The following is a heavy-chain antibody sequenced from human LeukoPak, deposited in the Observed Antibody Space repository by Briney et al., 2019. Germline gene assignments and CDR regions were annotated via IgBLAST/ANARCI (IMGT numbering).Heavy chain of an antibody. CDR3: ARGPRGSNSYGLDV. V-gene: IGHV4-34*01. Sequence: SETLSPTCAAHGGSFSGYYWSWIRQPPGKGLEWIGEINHSGSTNYNPSLKSRVTISVDTSKNQFCLKLSSVTAADTAVYYCARGPRGSNSYGLDVWGQGTTVTVSS. J-gene: IGHJ6*02. CDR1: GGSFSGYY. D-gene: IGHD1-1*01. CDR2: INHSGST.